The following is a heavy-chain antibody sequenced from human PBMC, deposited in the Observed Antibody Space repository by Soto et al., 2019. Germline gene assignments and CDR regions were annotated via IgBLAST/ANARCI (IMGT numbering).Heavy chain of an antibody. V-gene: IGHV4-4*02. D-gene: IGHD2-21*02. J-gene: IGHJ4*02. CDR3: ARAVSYRGNSAL. CDR2: IYLTGST. CDR1: GGSXRSSDG. Sequence: SETLSLTEAVSGGSXRSSDGWSRVRQPPGKALESIADIYLTGSTNYKPSLKRRVTISVDKSQNHFSLKLSSVTATVTAVYYCARAVSYRGNSALRGQRTLVPVSS.